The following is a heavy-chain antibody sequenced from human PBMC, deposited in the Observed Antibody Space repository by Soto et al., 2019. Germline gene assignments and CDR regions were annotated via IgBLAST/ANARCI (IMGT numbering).Heavy chain of an antibody. CDR3: ARDQVPYYYDSSGYYYYYYGMDV. V-gene: IGHV3-30*04. D-gene: IGHD3-22*01. CDR2: ISYDGSNK. CDR1: GFTFSSYA. Sequence: WGSLRLSCAASGFTFSSYAMHWVRQAPGKGLEWVAVISYDGSNKYYADSVKGRFTISRDNSKNTLYLQMNSLRAEDTAVYYCARDQVPYYYDSSGYYYYYYGMDVWGQGTTVTVSS. J-gene: IGHJ6*02.